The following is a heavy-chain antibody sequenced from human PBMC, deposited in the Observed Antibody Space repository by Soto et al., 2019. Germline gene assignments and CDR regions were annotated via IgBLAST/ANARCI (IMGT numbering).Heavy chain of an antibody. CDR2: IRGFSPYT. CDR3: ARDRGYDAHDYYYNAMDV. V-gene: IGHV3-21*01. D-gene: IGHD2-15*01. J-gene: IGHJ6*02. Sequence: EVQWVESGGGLVKPGGSLRLSCVASGFTFRTYTMNWVRQAPGKGLEWVSGIRGFSPYTFYAESVKGRFTISRDNAKNSLYLQMNSLGVEDTAVYYCARDRGYDAHDYYYNAMDVWGQGTTVTVSS. CDR1: GFTFRTYT.